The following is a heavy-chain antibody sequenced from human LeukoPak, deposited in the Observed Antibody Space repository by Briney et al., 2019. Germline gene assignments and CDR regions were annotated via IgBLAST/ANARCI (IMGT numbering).Heavy chain of an antibody. CDR1: GGTFSSYT. J-gene: IGHJ5*02. CDR2: IVPIFGSA. V-gene: IGHV1-69*13. CDR3: ARVGGLDLTNWFDP. Sequence: SVKVSCKASGGTFSSYTITWVRQAPGQGLEWMGGIVPIFGSANYAQKFQGRVTITADESTSTAYMELSSLRSEDTAVYYCARVGGLDLTNWFDPWGQGTLVTVSS. D-gene: IGHD3/OR15-3a*01.